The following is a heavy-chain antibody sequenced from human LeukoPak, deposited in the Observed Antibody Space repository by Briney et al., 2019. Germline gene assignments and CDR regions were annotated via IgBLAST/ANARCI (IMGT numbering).Heavy chain of an antibody. V-gene: IGHV5-51*01. J-gene: IGHJ4*02. CDR3: ARQTAMGRSGDY. Sequence: GEALKISCKGSGYSFTSYWSGWVRQMPGKGLEWMGIFDPSASETRSTPSFQGQVTLSVHKSLTTADLQWNSLKASDTAMYYCARQTAMGRSGDYWGQGTLVTVSS. D-gene: IGHD5-18*01. CDR2: FDPSASET. CDR1: GYSFTSYW.